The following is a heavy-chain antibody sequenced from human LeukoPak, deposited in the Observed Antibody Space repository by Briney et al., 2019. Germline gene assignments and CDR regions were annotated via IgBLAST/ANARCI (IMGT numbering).Heavy chain of an antibody. Sequence: GGSLRLSCAASGFTFSSYAMSWVRQAPGKGLEWVSTISGSGGSTYYADSVKGRFTISRDNSKNTLYLQMNSLRAEDTAVYYCAKGHSGSPSHYFDYWGQGTLVTVSS. CDR3: AKGHSGSPSHYFDY. D-gene: IGHD1-26*01. J-gene: IGHJ4*02. CDR1: GFTFSSYA. V-gene: IGHV3-23*01. CDR2: ISGSGGST.